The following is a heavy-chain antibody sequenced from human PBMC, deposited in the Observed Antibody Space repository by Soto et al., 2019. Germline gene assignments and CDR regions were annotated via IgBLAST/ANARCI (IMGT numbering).Heavy chain of an antibody. J-gene: IGHJ5*02. CDR1: GGSISSGGYY. CDR3: ARRVDP. Sequence: QVQLQESGPGLVKPSQTLSLTCTVSGGSISSGGYYWSWIRQHPGKGLEWIGYIYYSGSPYYNPSTDSRVSMSVDPSQNQFSLTLSSVTAADTAVYYGARRVDPWGQGTLVTVSS. CDR2: IYYSGSP. V-gene: IGHV4-31*03.